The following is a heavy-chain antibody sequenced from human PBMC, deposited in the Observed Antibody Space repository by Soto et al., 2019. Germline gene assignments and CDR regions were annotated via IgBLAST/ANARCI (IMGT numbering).Heavy chain of an antibody. CDR2: ISGRGGST. D-gene: IGHD4-17*01. V-gene: IGHV3-23*01. CDR3: AKDSTVTTSLYSYYYGLDV. J-gene: IGHJ6*02. CDR1: GFTFNNYA. Sequence: PVGSLRLSCAASGFTFNNYAMSWVRQAPDKGLEWVSAISGRGGSTYYADSVKDRFTISRDNSKNTLFLQMKSLRAEDTAVYYCAKDSTVTTSLYSYYYGLDVWGQGTTVTVSS.